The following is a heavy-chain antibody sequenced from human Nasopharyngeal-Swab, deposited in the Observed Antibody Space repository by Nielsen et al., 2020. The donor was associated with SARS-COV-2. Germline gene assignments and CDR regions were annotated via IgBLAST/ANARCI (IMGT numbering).Heavy chain of an antibody. CDR1: GFTFSTYW. Sequence: GGSPRLSCAASGFTFSTYWMSWVRQTPGKGLEWLANIKPDGSYIKYADSVKGRFTISRDNARNSVYLQLNSLRAEDTALYYCATWKGSNWFDYWGQGTLVTVSS. V-gene: IGHV3-7*01. CDR2: IKPDGSYI. J-gene: IGHJ4*02. CDR3: ATWKGSNWFDY. D-gene: IGHD6-13*01.